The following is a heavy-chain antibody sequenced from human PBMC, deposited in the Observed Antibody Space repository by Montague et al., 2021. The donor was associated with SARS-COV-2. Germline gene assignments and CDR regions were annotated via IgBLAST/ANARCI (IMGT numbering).Heavy chain of an antibody. Sequence: SLRLSCAASGFTFSSYAMSWVRQAPGKGLEWVSVIYSGGSSTYYADSVKGRFTISRDNSKNTLYLQMNSLRAEDTAVYYCAKLYNYGPDFDYWGQGTLVTVSS. J-gene: IGHJ4*02. D-gene: IGHD5-18*01. CDR2: IYSGGSST. CDR3: AKLYNYGPDFDY. CDR1: GFTFSSYA. V-gene: IGHV3-23*03.